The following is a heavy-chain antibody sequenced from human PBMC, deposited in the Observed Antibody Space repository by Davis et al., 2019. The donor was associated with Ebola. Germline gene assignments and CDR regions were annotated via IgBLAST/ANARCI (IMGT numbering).Heavy chain of an antibody. Sequence: SGPTLAQPTQPFTLTCTFPGFPLNSHGEGVGWLRQPPGKALECLVLIFWDDNKRYSPSLKSRLTITKETSRNQVVFTMTNMDPVDTATYYCARRPPSVTLFDYWGQGTLVTVSS. J-gene: IGHJ4*02. V-gene: IGHV2-5*02. CDR2: IFWDDNK. CDR1: GFPLNSHGEG. CDR3: ARRPPSVTLFDY. D-gene: IGHD4-23*01.